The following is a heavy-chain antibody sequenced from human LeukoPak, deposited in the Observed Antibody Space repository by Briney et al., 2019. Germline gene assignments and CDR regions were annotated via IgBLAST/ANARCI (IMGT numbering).Heavy chain of an antibody. D-gene: IGHD3-3*01. J-gene: IGHJ5*02. V-gene: IGHV4-59*08. CDR1: CGSISSYY. CDR2: IYYSGST. Sequence: SETLSLTCTVSCGSISSYYWSWIRQPPGKGLEWIGYIYYSGSTNYNPSLKSRVTISVDTSKNQFSLKLSSVTAADTAVYYCARHKGDFLWFDPWGQGTLVTVSS. CDR3: ARHKGDFLWFDP.